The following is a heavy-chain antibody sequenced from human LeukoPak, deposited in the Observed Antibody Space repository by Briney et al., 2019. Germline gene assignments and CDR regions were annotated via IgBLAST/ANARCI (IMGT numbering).Heavy chain of an antibody. J-gene: IGHJ3*02. Sequence: SVKVSCKASGGTFSSCAISWVRQAPGQGLEWMGGIIPIFGTANYAQKFQGRVTITTDESTSTAYMGLSSLRSEDTAVYYCAREMRILGAFDMWGQGTMVTVSS. CDR3: AREMRILGAFDM. CDR2: IIPIFGTA. V-gene: IGHV1-69*05. CDR1: GGTFSSCA.